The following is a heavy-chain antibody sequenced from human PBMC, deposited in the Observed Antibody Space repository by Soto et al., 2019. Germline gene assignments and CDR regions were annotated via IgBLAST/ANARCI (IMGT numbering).Heavy chain of an antibody. V-gene: IGHV1-69*12. Sequence: QVQLVQSGAEVKKPGSSVKVSCKASGGTFSSYAISWVRQAPGQGLEWMGGILPIFGTANYAQKFQGRVTITADDSTSKAYMELSSLRSEDTAVYYCAREKGGDLRYYYGMDVWGQGTTVTVSS. CDR3: AREKGGDLRYYYGMDV. J-gene: IGHJ6*02. CDR2: ILPIFGTA. CDR1: GGTFSSYA. D-gene: IGHD4-17*01.